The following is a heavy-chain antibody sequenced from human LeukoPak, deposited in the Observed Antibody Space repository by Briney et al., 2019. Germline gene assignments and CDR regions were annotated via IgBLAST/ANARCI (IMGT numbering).Heavy chain of an antibody. CDR2: INPSGGST. J-gene: IGHJ4*02. V-gene: IGHV1-46*01. CDR1: GYTFTSYY. CDR3: GRGLAESYFDY. Sequence: ASVKVSCKASGYTFTSYYMHWVRQAPGQGLEWMGIINPSGGSTTYAQKFQGRVTMTRDTSTGTVYMELSSLRSEDTAVYYCGRGLAESYFDYWGQGTLVTVSS.